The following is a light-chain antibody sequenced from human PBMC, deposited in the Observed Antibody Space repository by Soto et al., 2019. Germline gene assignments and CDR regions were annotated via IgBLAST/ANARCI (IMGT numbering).Light chain of an antibody. J-gene: IGKJ4*01. CDR1: QSVRSY. Sequence: EIVLTQSPATLSLSPGERATLSCRASQSVRSYLVWYQQKPGQAPRLLIYDAYTRATGIPARCSGSGSGTDFTLTISSLEPEDFAVYYCQHRSSWPITFGGGTKVEIK. CDR3: QHRSSWPIT. V-gene: IGKV3-11*01. CDR2: DAY.